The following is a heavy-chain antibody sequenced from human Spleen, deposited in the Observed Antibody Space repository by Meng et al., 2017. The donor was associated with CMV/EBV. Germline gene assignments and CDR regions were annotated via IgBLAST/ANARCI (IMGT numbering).Heavy chain of an antibody. CDR3: ARGGYYDSSGQNWFDP. D-gene: IGHD3-22*01. Sequence: SGFTFSSYGIHWVRQAPGQGLEWVAVIAYDGSNIYYADSVKGRFTISRDNSKNTLFLQMNSLRPEDTAVYYCARGGYYDSSGQNWFDPWGQGTLVTVS. CDR1: GFTFSSYG. V-gene: IGHV3-30*03. CDR2: IAYDGSNI. J-gene: IGHJ5*02.